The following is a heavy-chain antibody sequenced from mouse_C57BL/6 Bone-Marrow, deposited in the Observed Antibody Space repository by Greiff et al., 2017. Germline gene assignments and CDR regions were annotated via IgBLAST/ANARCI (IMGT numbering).Heavy chain of an antibody. CDR3: ARYYYGSSYVGFAY. D-gene: IGHD1-1*01. Sequence: QVQLQQSGPELVKPGASVKISCKASGYAFSSSWMNWVKQRPGKGLEWIGRIYPGDGDTNYNGKFKGKATLTVDKASSAAYMHLSSLTSKDSAVYICARYYYGSSYVGFAYWGQGTLVTVSA. CDR2: IYPGDGDT. V-gene: IGHV1-82*01. CDR1: GYAFSSSW. J-gene: IGHJ3*01.